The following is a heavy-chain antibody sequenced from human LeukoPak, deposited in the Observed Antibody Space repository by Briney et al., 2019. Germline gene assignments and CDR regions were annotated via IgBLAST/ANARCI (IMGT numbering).Heavy chain of an antibody. CDR1: GFTFSSYA. CDR2: ISYDGSNK. CDR3: ARDLDSSSWYILWFDP. Sequence: GGSLRLSCAASGFTFSSYAVHWVRQAPGKGLEWVAVISYDGSNKYYADSVKGRFTISRDNSKNTLFLQMNSLRTEDTAVYYCARDLDSSSWYILWFDPWGQGTLVTVSS. V-gene: IGHV3-30-3*01. D-gene: IGHD6-13*01. J-gene: IGHJ5*02.